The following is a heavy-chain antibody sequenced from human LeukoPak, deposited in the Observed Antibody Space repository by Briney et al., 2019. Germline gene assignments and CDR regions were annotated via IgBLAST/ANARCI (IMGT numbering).Heavy chain of an antibody. CDR3: ARGHIAVAGFDY. Sequence: PSETLSLTCTVSGGSISSYYWSWIRQPPGKGLEWIGYIYYSGSTNYNPSLKSRVTISVDTSKNQFSLKLSSVTAADTAVYDCARGHIAVAGFDYWGQGTLVTVSS. V-gene: IGHV4-59*01. J-gene: IGHJ4*02. CDR2: IYYSGST. D-gene: IGHD6-19*01. CDR1: GGSISSYY.